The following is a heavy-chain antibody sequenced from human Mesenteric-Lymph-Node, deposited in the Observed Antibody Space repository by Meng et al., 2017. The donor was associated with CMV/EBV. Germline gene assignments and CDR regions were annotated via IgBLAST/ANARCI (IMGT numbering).Heavy chain of an antibody. J-gene: IGHJ6*02. D-gene: IGHD3-3*01. V-gene: IGHV1-18*01. CDR1: GYTFTSYG. CDR2: ISAYNGNT. CDR3: ARESEDEWLSPLCMDV. Sequence: ASVKVSCKASGYTFTSYGISWVRQAPGQGLEWMGWISAYNGNTNYAQKLQGRVTVTTDTSTSTAYMELRSLRSDDTAVYYCARESEDEWLSPLCMDVWGQGTTVTVSS.